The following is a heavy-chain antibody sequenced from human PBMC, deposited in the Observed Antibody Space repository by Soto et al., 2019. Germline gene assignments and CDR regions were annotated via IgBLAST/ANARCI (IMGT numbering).Heavy chain of an antibody. V-gene: IGHV3-33*01. D-gene: IGHD6-6*01. CDR3: ARDRSIDDGGMDV. J-gene: IGHJ6*02. Sequence: QVQLVESGGGVVQPGRSLRLSCAASGFTFSSYGMHWVRQAPGKGLEWGAVIWYDGSNKYYADSVKGRFTISRDNYKNTLYLQMNSVRAEDTAVYYCARDRSIDDGGMDVWGQGTTVTVSS. CDR2: IWYDGSNK. CDR1: GFTFSSYG.